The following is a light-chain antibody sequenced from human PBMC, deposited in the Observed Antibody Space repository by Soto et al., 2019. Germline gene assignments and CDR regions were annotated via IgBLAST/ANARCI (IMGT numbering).Light chain of an antibody. Sequence: QSVLTQPASVSGSPGQSITISCTGTSSDVGGYSYVSWYQQHPGKAPKLMIYEVTNRPSGVSNRFSGSKSGNTASLTISGLQAEEEADYYCSSYTSRSTLVFGTGTKVTVL. J-gene: IGLJ1*01. CDR2: EVT. CDR3: SSYTSRSTLV. V-gene: IGLV2-14*01. CDR1: SSDVGGYSY.